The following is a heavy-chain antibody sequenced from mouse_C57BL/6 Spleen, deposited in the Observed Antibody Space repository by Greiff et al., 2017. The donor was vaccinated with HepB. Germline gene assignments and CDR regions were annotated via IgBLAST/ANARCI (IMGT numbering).Heavy chain of an antibody. CDR2: ILPGSGST. V-gene: IGHV1-9*01. CDR3: ARSDGSSSFAY. D-gene: IGHD1-1*01. Sequence: VKLQESGAELMKPGASVKLSCKATGYTFTGYWIEWVKQRPGHGLEWIGEILPGSGSTNYNEKFKGKATFTADTSSNTAYMQLSSLTTEDSAIYYCARSDGSSSFAYWGQGTLVTVSA. J-gene: IGHJ3*01. CDR1: GYTFTGYW.